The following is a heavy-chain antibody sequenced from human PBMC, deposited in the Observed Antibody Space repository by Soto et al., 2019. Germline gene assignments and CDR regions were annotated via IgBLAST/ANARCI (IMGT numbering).Heavy chain of an antibody. Sequence: VPPVPSGAEGKKPGSSVKVSCKASGSTFSSYYIRWVRQAPGQGLEWMGRIIPILGIANYAQKFQGRVTITADKSTSTAYMELSSLRSEDTAVYYCAMEYCSSTSCYRDYWGQGTLVTVSS. V-gene: IGHV1-69*02. D-gene: IGHD2-2*02. CDR2: IIPILGIA. CDR3: AMEYCSSTSCYRDY. CDR1: GSTFSSYY. J-gene: IGHJ4*02.